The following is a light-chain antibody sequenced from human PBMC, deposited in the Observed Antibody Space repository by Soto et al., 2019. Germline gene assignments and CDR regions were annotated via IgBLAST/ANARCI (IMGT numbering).Light chain of an antibody. CDR2: DAS. CDR3: QQRSNWPSIT. V-gene: IGKV3-11*01. J-gene: IGKJ5*01. CDR1: QSVSTY. Sequence: SCGASQSVSTYLAWYQQKPGQAPRLLIYDASNRATGIPARFSGSGSGTDFTLTINSLEPEDSAVYYCQQRSNWPSITFGQGTRLEI.